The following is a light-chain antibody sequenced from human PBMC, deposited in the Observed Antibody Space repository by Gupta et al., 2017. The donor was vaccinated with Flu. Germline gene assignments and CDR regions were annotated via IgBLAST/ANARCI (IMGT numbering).Light chain of an antibody. J-gene: IGLJ2*01. Sequence: NFMLTQPHSVSESPGKTVTISCTRSSGSIGINYVHWYQQRPGTSPTNVIYEDDQRPSGVPDRFSGSIDRSANSASLTIAGVKTEDEADDYCQSYEVFGGGTKLTV. V-gene: IGLV6-57*01. CDR1: SGSIGINY. CDR2: EDD. CDR3: QSYEV.